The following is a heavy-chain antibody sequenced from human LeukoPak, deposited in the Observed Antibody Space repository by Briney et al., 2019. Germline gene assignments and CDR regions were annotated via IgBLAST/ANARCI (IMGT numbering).Heavy chain of an antibody. D-gene: IGHD3-10*01. CDR1: GGPIRSSYYY. CDR3: ARHYGP. Sequence: PSETLSLPCMVPGGPIRSSYYYGAGSRQPPGKGLEWIGSIYDSGSTYYNPSLKSRVTISVDTSKNQFSLKLNSVTAADTAVYYCARHYGPWGQGTLVTVSS. V-gene: IGHV4-39*01. J-gene: IGHJ5*02. CDR2: IYDSGST.